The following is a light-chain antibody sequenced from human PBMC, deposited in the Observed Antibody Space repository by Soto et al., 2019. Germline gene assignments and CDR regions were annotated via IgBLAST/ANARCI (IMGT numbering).Light chain of an antibody. CDR1: QSVSNNY. CDR2: GAS. J-gene: IGKJ3*01. V-gene: IGKV3D-20*02. Sequence: EIVLTQSPGTLSLSPGERATLSCRASQSVSNNYLAWYQQKPGQAPRLLIYGASTRATGIPARFSGSGSGTEFTLTISSLEPEDFAVYYCQQRSNWLLTFGPGTKVDI. CDR3: QQRSNWLLT.